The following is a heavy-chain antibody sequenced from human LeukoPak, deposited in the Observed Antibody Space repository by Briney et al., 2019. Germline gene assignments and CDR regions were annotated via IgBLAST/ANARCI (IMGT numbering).Heavy chain of an antibody. CDR3: ARGGSREWYFDL. Sequence: PSETLSLTCTVSGGSISSGAYYWSWIRQVPGKGLEWIGYIYYSGSTNYNPSLKSRVTISVDTSKNQFSLKLSSVTAADTAVYYCARGGSREWYFDLWGRGTLVTVSS. V-gene: IGHV4-61*08. D-gene: IGHD3-16*01. J-gene: IGHJ2*01. CDR2: IYYSGST. CDR1: GGSISSGAYY.